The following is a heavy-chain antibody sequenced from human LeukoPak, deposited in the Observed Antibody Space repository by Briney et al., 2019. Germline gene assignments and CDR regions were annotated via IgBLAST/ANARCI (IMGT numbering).Heavy chain of an antibody. Sequence: PGGSLRLSCAASGFTVSSNYMSWVRQAPGKGLEWVSVIYSGGSTYYADSVKGRFTISRDNSKNTLYLQMNSLRAEDTAVYYCAREISSWYYYYGMDVWGQGTTVTVSS. CDR2: IYSGGST. V-gene: IGHV3-53*01. CDR3: AREISSWYYYYGMDV. J-gene: IGHJ6*02. CDR1: GFTVSSNY. D-gene: IGHD6-13*01.